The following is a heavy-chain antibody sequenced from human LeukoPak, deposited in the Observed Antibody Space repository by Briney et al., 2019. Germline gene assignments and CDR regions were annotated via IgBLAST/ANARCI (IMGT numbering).Heavy chain of an antibody. CDR1: GFTVSSKY. D-gene: IGHD3-10*01. CDR2: IYSEGRS. CDR3: ASSSGSYYYHGMDV. J-gene: IGHJ6*02. Sequence: GGSLRLSCAASGFTVSSKYMTWVRQAPGKGLEWVSVIYSEGRSCYGDSVKGRFTISRDNSKNTLYLQMNSLRGEDTALYYCASSSGSYYYHGMDVWGQGTTVTVSS. V-gene: IGHV3-53*01.